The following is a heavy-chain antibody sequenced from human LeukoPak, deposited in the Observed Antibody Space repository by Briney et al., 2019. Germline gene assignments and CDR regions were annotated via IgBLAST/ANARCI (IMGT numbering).Heavy chain of an antibody. Sequence: PSETLSLTCTVSGGSINSSDYYWGWIRQPPGKGLEWIGSIYHSGSMYASLKSRVTISVDTSKNQFSLKLYSVTASDAAIYYCARHPSGTTMAHYFDFWGQGTLVTVSS. D-gene: IGHD1-1*01. CDR1: GGSINSSDYY. CDR3: ARHPSGTTMAHYFDF. J-gene: IGHJ4*02. V-gene: IGHV4-39*01. CDR2: IYHSGSM.